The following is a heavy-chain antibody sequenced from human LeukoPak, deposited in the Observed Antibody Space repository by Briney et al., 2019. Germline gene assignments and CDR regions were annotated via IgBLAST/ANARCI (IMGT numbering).Heavy chain of an antibody. V-gene: IGHV4-39*07. CDR3: ARGDPQYSSGWYPDY. CDR2: VHYTGST. D-gene: IGHD6-19*01. J-gene: IGHJ4*02. Sequence: KPSETLSLTCNVSGGSISSNTHYWGWIRQPPVKGLEWIASVHYTGSTYYNPSLKSRVTIAVDTSKNQFSVRMTSVTAADTAVYYCARGDPQYSSGWYPDYWGQGTLVTVSS. CDR1: GGSISSNTHY.